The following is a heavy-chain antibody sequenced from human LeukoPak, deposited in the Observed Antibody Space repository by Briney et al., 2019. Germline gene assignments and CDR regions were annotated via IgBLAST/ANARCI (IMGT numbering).Heavy chain of an antibody. Sequence: GASVKVSCKASGYTFTGYYMHWVRQAPGQGLEWMGRINPNSGGTNYAQKFQGRVTMTRDTSISTAYMELSRLRSDDTAVYYCARDSPITGTHQWIDDYWGQGTLVTVSS. CDR3: ARDSPITGTHQWIDDY. CDR2: INPNSGGT. V-gene: IGHV1-2*06. CDR1: GYTFTGYY. J-gene: IGHJ4*02. D-gene: IGHD1-20*01.